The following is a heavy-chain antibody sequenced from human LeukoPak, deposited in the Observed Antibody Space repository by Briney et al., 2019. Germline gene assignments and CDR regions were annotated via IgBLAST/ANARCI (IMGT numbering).Heavy chain of an antibody. CDR3: ARGDFWSGSTMRRVDY. CDR2: IYYSGST. CDR1: GGSISSGGYY. D-gene: IGHD3-3*01. J-gene: IGHJ4*02. V-gene: IGHV4-39*01. Sequence: SQTLSLTCTVSGGSISSGGYYWGWIRQPPGKGLEWIGTIYYSGSTYYNPSLKSRVTISVDTSKNQFSLKLNSVTAADTAVYYCARGDFWSGSTMRRVDYWGQGTLVTVSS.